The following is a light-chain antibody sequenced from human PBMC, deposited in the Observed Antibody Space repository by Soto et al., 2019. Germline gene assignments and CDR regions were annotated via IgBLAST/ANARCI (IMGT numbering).Light chain of an antibody. J-gene: IGLJ1*01. CDR1: SSDVGAYNY. CDR2: GVS. V-gene: IGLV2-14*01. Sequence: QSALTQPASVSGSPGQSITISCTGTSSDVGAYNYVSWYQQHPGKAPKLMIYGVSNRPSGVSNRFSGSKSGNTASLTISGLQAEDEADYFCKSYTTSSTYVFGPGTKVTVL. CDR3: KSYTTSSTYV.